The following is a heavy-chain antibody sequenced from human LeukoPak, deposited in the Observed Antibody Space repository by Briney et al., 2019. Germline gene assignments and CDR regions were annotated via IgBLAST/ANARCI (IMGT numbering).Heavy chain of an antibody. V-gene: IGHV1-46*01. CDR1: GYTFTSYY. CDR3: ARDGIQLWLGEADAFDI. J-gene: IGHJ3*02. Sequence: ASVTVSCKASGYTFTSYYMHWVRQAPGQGLEWMGIINPSGGSTSYAQKFQGRVTMTRDMSTSTVYMELSSLRSEDTAVYYCARDGIQLWLGEADAFDIWGQGTMVTVSS. D-gene: IGHD5-18*01. CDR2: INPSGGST.